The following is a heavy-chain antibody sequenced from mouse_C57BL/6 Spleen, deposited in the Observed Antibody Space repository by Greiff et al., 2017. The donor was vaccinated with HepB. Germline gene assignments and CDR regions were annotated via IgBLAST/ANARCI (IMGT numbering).Heavy chain of an antibody. CDR3: ASRHYYGSSHWYFDV. CDR2: IYPGSGST. J-gene: IGHJ1*03. V-gene: IGHV1-55*01. D-gene: IGHD1-1*01. CDR1: GYTFTSYW. Sequence: QVQLQQPGAELVKPGASVKMSCKASGYTFTSYWITWVKQRPGQGLEWIGDIYPGSGSTNYNEKFKSKATLTVDTSSSTAYMQLSSLTSEDSAVYSCASRHYYGSSHWYFDVWGTGTTVTVSS.